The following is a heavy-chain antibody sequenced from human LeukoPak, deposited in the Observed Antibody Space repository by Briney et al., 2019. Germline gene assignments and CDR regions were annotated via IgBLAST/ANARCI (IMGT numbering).Heavy chain of an antibody. D-gene: IGHD3-3*01. J-gene: IGHJ4*02. CDR1: GFTFDDYA. CDR2: ISWNSGSI. Sequence: GRSLRLSCAASGFTFDDYAMHWVRQAPGKGLEWVSCISWNSGSIGYADSVKGRFTISRDNAKNSLYMQMNSLRAEDTALYYCAKDIRVTIFGIDYWGQGTLVTVSS. CDR3: AKDIRVTIFGIDY. V-gene: IGHV3-9*01.